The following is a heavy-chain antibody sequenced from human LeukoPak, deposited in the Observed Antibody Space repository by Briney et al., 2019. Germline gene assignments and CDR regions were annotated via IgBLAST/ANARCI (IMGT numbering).Heavy chain of an antibody. CDR3: AGAQTNCSSTSCSNNGFDP. D-gene: IGHD2-2*01. V-gene: IGHV4-34*01. CDR2: INHSGST. CDR1: GGSFSGYY. J-gene: IGHJ5*02. Sequence: SETLSLTCAVYGGSFSGYYWSWIRQPPGKGLEWIGEINHSGSTNYNPSLKSRVTISVDTSKNQFSLKLSSATAADTAVYYCAGAQTNCSSTSCSNNGFDPWGQGTLVTVSS.